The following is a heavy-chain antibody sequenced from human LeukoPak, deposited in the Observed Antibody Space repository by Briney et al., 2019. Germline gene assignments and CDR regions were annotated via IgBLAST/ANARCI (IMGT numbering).Heavy chain of an antibody. J-gene: IGHJ4*02. V-gene: IGHV3-23*01. Sequence: GGSLRLSCAASGCTFSSYAMNWVRQAPGKGLEWVSVVTGSAGSTYYTDSVRGRFTISRDNSKNTLYLEMNSLRAEDTAVYYCAKGASSGWYVGFDYWGQGTLVTVSS. CDR1: GCTFSSYA. D-gene: IGHD6-19*01. CDR3: AKGASSGWYVGFDY. CDR2: VTGSAGST.